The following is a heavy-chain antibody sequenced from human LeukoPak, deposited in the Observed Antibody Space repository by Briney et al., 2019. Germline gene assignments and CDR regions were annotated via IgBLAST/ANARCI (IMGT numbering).Heavy chain of an antibody. J-gene: IGHJ4*02. CDR2: INPSGGST. Sequence: GASVKVSCKASGYTFTSYYMHWVRQAPGLGLEWMGIINPSGGSTSYAQKFQGRVTMTRDTSTSTVYMELSSLRSEDTAVYYCARDGIQLWLQDYWGQGTLVTVSS. CDR3: ARDGIQLWLQDY. V-gene: IGHV1-46*01. D-gene: IGHD5-18*01. CDR1: GYTFTSYY.